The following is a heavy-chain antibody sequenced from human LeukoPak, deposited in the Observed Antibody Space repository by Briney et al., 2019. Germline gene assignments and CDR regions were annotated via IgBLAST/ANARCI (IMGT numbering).Heavy chain of an antibody. V-gene: IGHV1-69*13. J-gene: IGHJ4*02. CDR3: ARDVGYCSGGSCFTLDY. CDR1: GGTFSSYA. D-gene: IGHD2-15*01. Sequence: ASVKVSCKASGGTFSSYAISWVRQAPGQGLEWMGGIIPIFGTANYAQKFQSRVTITADESTSTAYMELSSLRSEDTAVYYCARDVGYCSGGSCFTLDYWGQGTLVTVSS. CDR2: IIPIFGTA.